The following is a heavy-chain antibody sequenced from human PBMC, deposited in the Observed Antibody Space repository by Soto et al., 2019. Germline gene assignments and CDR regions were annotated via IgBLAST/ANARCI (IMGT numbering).Heavy chain of an antibody. J-gene: IGHJ6*02. CDR3: AGSIAAPNYYYGMDV. D-gene: IGHD6-6*01. CDR1: GGTFSSYA. CDR2: IIPIFGTA. Sequence: SVKVYCKASGGTFSSYAISWVRQAPGQGLEWMGGIIPIFGTANYAQKFQGRVTITADKSTSTAYMELSSLRSEDTAVYYCAGSIAAPNYYYGMDVWGQGTTVTVSS. V-gene: IGHV1-69*06.